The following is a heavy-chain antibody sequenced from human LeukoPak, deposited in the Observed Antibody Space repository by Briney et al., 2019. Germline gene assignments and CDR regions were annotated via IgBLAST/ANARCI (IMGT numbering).Heavy chain of an antibody. CDR3: ATKYASGTYPFDY. J-gene: IGHJ4*02. Sequence: GGSLRLSCAASGFTFSNYGMSWVRQAPGKGLEWVSVISDTGATKFYADSVKGRFTISRDNSKNTLYLQMSSLRVEDTAVYYCATKYASGTYPFDYWGQGTLVTVSS. CDR2: ISDTGATK. D-gene: IGHD3-10*01. CDR1: GFTFSNYG. V-gene: IGHV3-23*01.